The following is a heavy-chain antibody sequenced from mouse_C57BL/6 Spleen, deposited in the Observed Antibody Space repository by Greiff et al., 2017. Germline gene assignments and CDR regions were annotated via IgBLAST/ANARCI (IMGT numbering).Heavy chain of an antibody. CDR2: IDPSDGYT. CDR3: GREGCLRDYAIDY. CDR1: GYTFTSYW. D-gene: IGHD2-12*01. J-gene: IGHJ4*01. V-gene: IGHV1-69*01. Sequence: QVQLQQPGAELVMPGASVKLSCKASGYTFTSYWMHWVKQRPGQGLEWIGEIDPSDGYTNYNQKFKGKATLTVDKSSSTAYMQLSSLTSEDSAVYDCGREGCLRDYAIDYWGQGTSVTVSA.